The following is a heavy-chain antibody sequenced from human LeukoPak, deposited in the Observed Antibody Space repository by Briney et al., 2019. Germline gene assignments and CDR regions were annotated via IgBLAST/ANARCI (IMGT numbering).Heavy chain of an antibody. CDR1: GFTFDDYA. CDR2: ISWNSGRI. V-gene: IGHV3-9*01. Sequence: GGSLRLSCAASGFTFDDYAMHWVRQAPGKGLEWVSGISWNSGRIGYADSVKGRFTISRDNAKNSLYMQMNNLRAEDTALYYCAKDMHYDSSGYIFHYWGQGTLVTVSS. D-gene: IGHD3-22*01. CDR3: AKDMHYDSSGYIFHY. J-gene: IGHJ4*02.